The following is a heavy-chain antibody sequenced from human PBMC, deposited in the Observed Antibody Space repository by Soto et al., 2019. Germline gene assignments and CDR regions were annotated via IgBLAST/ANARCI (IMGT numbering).Heavy chain of an antibody. Sequence: GGSLRLSCAASGFTFSTCGMHWVRQAPGKGLEWVAVISYDGTNQYYTDSVKGRFTISRDNSKNTLYLQMNSLRAEDTAVYYCAKGGVYYDFWRRAFDIWGQGTMVTVSS. D-gene: IGHD3-3*01. CDR1: GFTFSTCG. CDR3: AKGGVYYDFWRRAFDI. J-gene: IGHJ3*02. V-gene: IGHV3-30*18. CDR2: ISYDGTNQ.